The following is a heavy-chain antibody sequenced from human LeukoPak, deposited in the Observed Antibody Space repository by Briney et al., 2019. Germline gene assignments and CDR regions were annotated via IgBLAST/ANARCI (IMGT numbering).Heavy chain of an antibody. Sequence: GGSLRLSCAASGFTFSSYGMHWVRQAPGKGLEWVAVISYDGSNKYYADSVKGRFTISRDNSKNTLYLQMNSLRAEDTAVYYCARDRSADSLYYYYGMDVWGQGTTVTVSS. J-gene: IGHJ6*02. D-gene: IGHD6-13*01. CDR1: GFTFSSYG. V-gene: IGHV3-30*03. CDR3: ARDRSADSLYYYYGMDV. CDR2: ISYDGSNK.